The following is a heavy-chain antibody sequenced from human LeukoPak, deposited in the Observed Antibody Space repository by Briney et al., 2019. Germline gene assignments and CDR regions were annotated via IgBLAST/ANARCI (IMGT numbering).Heavy chain of an antibody. CDR2: INPNSGGT. V-gene: IGHV1-2*02. CDR3: ARIGYYYDSSGYYYDPDFDY. Sequence: ASVTVSCKASGYTFTGYYMHWVRQAPGQGLEWMGWINPNSGGTNYAQKFQGRVTMTRDTSISTAYMELSRLRSDDTAVYYCARIGYYYDSSGYYYDPDFDYWGQGTLVTVSS. CDR1: GYTFTGYY. D-gene: IGHD3-22*01. J-gene: IGHJ4*02.